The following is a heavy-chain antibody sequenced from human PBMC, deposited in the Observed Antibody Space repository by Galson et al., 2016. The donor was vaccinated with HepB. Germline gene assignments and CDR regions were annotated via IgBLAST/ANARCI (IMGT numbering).Heavy chain of an antibody. J-gene: IGHJ4*02. CDR1: GGAFNSYT. CDR2: IIPISGTT. V-gene: IGHV1-69*13. D-gene: IGHD2-15*01. CDR3: ARDRCRGGSCEAVY. Sequence: SVKVSCKASGGAFNSYTITWVRQAPGQGLEWMGGIIPISGTTHYAQKFQGRVTITADESTRIAYMELSSLRAEDTAVYYCARDRCRGGSCEAVYWGQGTLVTVSS.